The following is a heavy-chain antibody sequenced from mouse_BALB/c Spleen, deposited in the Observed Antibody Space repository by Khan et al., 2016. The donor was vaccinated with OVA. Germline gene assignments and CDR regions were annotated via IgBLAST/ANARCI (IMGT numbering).Heavy chain of an antibody. CDR1: GFTFSNYA. Sequence: VQLKESGGGLVKPGGSLKLSCAASGFTFSNYAMSWVRQSPEKWLEWVASISSGDSTYYPDSVKGRFTISRDKARNNLYLQMSSLRSEDTAMYYCARDYWFACWGQGPLVTVFA. V-gene: IGHV5-6-5*01. J-gene: IGHJ3*01. CDR3: ARDYWFAC. CDR2: ISSGDST.